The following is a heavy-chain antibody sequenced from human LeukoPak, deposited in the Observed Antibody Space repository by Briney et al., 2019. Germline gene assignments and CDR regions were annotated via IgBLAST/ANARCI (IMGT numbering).Heavy chain of an antibody. CDR1: GFTVSTDF. D-gene: IGHD5-18*01. V-gene: IGHV3-53*01. Sequence: PGGSLRLSCAASGFTVSTDFMSWVRQAPGKGLEWVSVIYRGGNTYYVDSVKGRFTISRDNSKNMVYLQMNNLRVEDTAVYYCARGGYSYGRPFDHWGQGTLVTVSS. J-gene: IGHJ4*02. CDR2: IYRGGNT. CDR3: ARGGYSYGRPFDH.